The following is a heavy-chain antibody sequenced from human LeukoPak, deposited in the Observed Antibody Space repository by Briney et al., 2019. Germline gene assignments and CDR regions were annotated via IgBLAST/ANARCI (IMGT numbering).Heavy chain of an antibody. D-gene: IGHD3-3*01. J-gene: IGHJ4*02. V-gene: IGHV3-21*01. CDR2: IISNIEFI. CDR3: ATESGGSGYFFDS. Sequence: GGSLRLSCAASGFTFTTYNMNWVRHAPGKGLEWVSSIISNIEFIFYADSVKGRFTISSDNAKNSPYLQIHSLTAEDTAVYYCATESGGSGYFFDSWGQGALVTVSS. CDR1: GFTFTTYN.